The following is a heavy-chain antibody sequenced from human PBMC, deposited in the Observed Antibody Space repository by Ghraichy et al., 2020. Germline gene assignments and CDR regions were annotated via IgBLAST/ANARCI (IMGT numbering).Heavy chain of an antibody. CDR2: FSGSGGST. V-gene: IGHV3-23*01. Sequence: GGSLRLSCAASGFTFSSYAMSWVRQAPGKGLEWVSAFSGSGGSTYYADSGKGRFTISRDNSKNTLYLQMNSLRAEDTAVYYGAKEVGSSTRGRFDYWGQGILVTVSS. CDR3: AKEVGSSTRGRFDY. D-gene: IGHD1-26*01. CDR1: GFTFSSYA. J-gene: IGHJ4*02.